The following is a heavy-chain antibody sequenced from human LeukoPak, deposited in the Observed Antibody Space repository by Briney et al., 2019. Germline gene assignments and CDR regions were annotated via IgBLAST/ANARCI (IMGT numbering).Heavy chain of an antibody. Sequence: ASVKVSCKASGYTFTGYYMHWVRQAPGQGLEWMGWINPNSGGTNYAQKFQGRVTMTRDTSISTAYMELSRLRSDDTAVYYCARARDLSTVRGVGFDPWGQGTLVTVSS. CDR3: ARARDLSTVRGVGFDP. CDR1: GYTFTGYY. D-gene: IGHD3-10*01. CDR2: INPNSGGT. V-gene: IGHV1-2*02. J-gene: IGHJ5*02.